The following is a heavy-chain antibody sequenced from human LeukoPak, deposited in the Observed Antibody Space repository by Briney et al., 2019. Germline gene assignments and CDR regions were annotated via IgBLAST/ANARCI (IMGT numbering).Heavy chain of an antibody. D-gene: IGHD2-8*01. CDR3: AKDSGYCTNGVCYTIDY. J-gene: IGHJ4*02. V-gene: IGHV3-43D*03. CDR2: ISWDGGST. CDR1: GFTFDDYA. Sequence: GGSLRLSCAPSGFTFDDYAMHWVRQAPGKGLEWVSLISWDGGSTYYADSVKGRFTISRDNSKNSLYLQMNSLRAEDTALYYCAKDSGYCTNGVCYTIDYWGQGTLVTVSS.